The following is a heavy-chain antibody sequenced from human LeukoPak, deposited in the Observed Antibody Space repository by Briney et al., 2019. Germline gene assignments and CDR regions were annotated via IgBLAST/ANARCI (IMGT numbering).Heavy chain of an antibody. V-gene: IGHV1-69*13. CDR3: ARDPPRPEYHVFDP. J-gene: IGHJ5*02. CDR1: GGTLSNYA. Sequence: SVKVSCKGSGGTLSNYAISWVRQAPGQGLEWMGGIIPFATTPDYAQKFQGRVTISADDSTNTVYMELDSLTSEDTAVYYCARDPPRPEYHVFDPWGRGTLVTVSS. D-gene: IGHD2-2*01. CDR2: IIPFATTP.